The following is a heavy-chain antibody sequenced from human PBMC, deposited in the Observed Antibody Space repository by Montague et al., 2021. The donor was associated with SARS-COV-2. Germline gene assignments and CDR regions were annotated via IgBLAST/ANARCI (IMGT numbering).Heavy chain of an antibody. CDR3: VKDYCYPHSVCSGVLFDD. CDR1: GFPFRNYA. D-gene: IGHD3-16*02. V-gene: IGHV3-23*01. CDR2: IIESGGAA. Sequence: SLRLSCAASGFPFRNYAMSWVRQAPGEGLEWVSGIIESGGAALYADSVKGRFTIFSDRSTDKLYLQMNSLRAEVTALYYCVKDYCYPHSVCSGVLFDDWGQGTLATVSS. J-gene: IGHJ4*02.